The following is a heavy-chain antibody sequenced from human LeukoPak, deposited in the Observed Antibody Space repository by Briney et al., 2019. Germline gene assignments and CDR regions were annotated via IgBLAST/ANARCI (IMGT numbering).Heavy chain of an antibody. CDR1: GYSFTSYW. J-gene: IGHJ4*02. CDR2: IYPGDSDT. Sequence: GESLKISCKGSGYSFTSYWIGWVRQMPGKGLEWMGIIYPGDSDTRYSPSFQGQVTISADKSISTAYLQWSSLKASDTAMYYCARQDCSSTSCYLTSGFDYWGQGTLVTVSS. V-gene: IGHV5-51*01. CDR3: ARQDCSSTSCYLTSGFDY. D-gene: IGHD2-2*01.